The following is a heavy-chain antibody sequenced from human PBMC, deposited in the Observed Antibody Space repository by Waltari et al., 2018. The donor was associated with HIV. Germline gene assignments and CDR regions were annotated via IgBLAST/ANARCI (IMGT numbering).Heavy chain of an antibody. V-gene: IGHV1-69*01. D-gene: IGHD3-22*01. CDR3: ARVPDRSGYQRYAMDV. Sequence: QVQLVQSGAEVTKPGSSVKVSCKASGGTVSRADISWVRQAPGQGLEWMGAIIPLFGEANYAQKFQGRLTITADESTSTAYMELSSLRSEDTAVYYCARVPDRSGYQRYAMDVWGQGTTVTVS. CDR1: GGTVSRAD. J-gene: IGHJ6*02. CDR2: IIPLFGEA.